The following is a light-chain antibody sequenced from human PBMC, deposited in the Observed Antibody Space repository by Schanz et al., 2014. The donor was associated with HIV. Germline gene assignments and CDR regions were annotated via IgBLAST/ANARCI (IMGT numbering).Light chain of an antibody. J-gene: IGLJ2*01. CDR1: AFNIGHNY. Sequence: QSVLTQPPSVSAAPGQTVTIACSGSAFNIGHNYVSWYQHLPGTVPKLLIYDNHERPSGIPDRFSGSKTGTSATLAIVGLQTGDEADYYCATWHSSLREVVFGGGTKLTVL. CDR2: DNH. V-gene: IGLV1-51*01. CDR3: ATWHSSLREVV.